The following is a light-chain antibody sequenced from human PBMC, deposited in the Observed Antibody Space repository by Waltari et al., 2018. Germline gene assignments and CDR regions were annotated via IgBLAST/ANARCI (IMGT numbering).Light chain of an antibody. CDR1: TSNIGSST. CDR3: AAWDDSLNAWV. V-gene: IGLV1-44*01. J-gene: IGLJ3*02. CDR2: IHN. Sequence: QSVLTQPPSASGAPGQSVPISCSGSTSNIGSSTVNWYQQLPGTAPKLLISIHNERPSGVPDRFSGSTSGTSASLAISGLQSEDEADYYCAAWDDSLNAWVFGRGTKLTVL.